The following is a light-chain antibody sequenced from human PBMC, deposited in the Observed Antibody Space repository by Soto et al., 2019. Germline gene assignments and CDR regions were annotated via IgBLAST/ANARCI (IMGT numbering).Light chain of an antibody. CDR3: AAWDDSLIGVV. J-gene: IGLJ2*01. CDR2: SNN. CDR1: SSNIGSNT. Sequence: QSVLTQPPSASGTPGQRVTISCSGSSSNIGSNTVNWYQQLPGTAPTLLIYSNNQRPSGVPDRFSGSKASTSASLAISVLQSEEEADYYCAAWDDSLIGVVFGGGTKLTVL. V-gene: IGLV1-44*01.